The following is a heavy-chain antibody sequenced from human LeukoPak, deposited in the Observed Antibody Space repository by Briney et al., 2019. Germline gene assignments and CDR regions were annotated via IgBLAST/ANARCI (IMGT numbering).Heavy chain of an antibody. CDR1: GFSIRSSW. J-gene: IGHJ4*02. D-gene: IGHD1-26*01. V-gene: IGHV3-7*01. Sequence: GGSLRLSCAVSGFSIRSSWMSWVRQTPGKGLEWVADMNEGGSGTYYVDSVKGRFTVSRDNAKNSLYLQMSSLRAEDTAVYYCARDPACGAIDYWGQGTLVTVSS. CDR2: MNEGGSGT. CDR3: ARDPACGAIDY.